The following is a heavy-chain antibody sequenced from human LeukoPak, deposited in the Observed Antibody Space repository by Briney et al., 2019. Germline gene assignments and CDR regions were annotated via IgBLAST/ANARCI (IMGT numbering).Heavy chain of an antibody. V-gene: IGHV5-51*01. CDR3: ARGYGSGSYAGYNWFDP. J-gene: IGHJ5*02. CDR2: IYPSDSET. Sequence: GESLKISCKTSGYSFISYWIGWVRQMPGKGLEWMGIIYPSDSETRYSPSFQGQVTISADKSISTAYLQWSSLKGSDTAMYYCARGYGSGSYAGYNWFDPWGQGTQVTVSS. D-gene: IGHD3-10*01. CDR1: GYSFISYW.